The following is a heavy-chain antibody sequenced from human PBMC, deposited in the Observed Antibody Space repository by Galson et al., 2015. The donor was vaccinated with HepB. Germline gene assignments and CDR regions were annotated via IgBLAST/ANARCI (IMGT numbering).Heavy chain of an antibody. CDR1: GYTLTELS. CDR3: ATRWSGSYLQLRAFDI. CDR2: FDPEDGET. V-gene: IGHV1-24*01. Sequence: SVKVSCKVSGYTLTELSMHWVRQAPGKGLEWMGGFDPEDGETIYAQKFQGRVTMTEDTSTDTAYMELSSLRSEDTAVYYCATRWSGSYLQLRAFDIWGQGTMVTVSS. D-gene: IGHD1-26*01. J-gene: IGHJ3*02.